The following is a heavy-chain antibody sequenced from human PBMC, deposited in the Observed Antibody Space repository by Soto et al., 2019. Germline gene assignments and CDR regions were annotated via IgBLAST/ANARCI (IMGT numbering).Heavy chain of an antibody. V-gene: IGHV1-46*03. CDR1: GYTFSNYY. J-gene: IGHJ6*03. CDR2: VNPSGGTT. CDR3: ARGILEYYMDV. Sequence: ASVKVSCKASGYTFSNYYMNWVRQVPGQGLEWMGMVNPSGGTTTYTQKLQGRVTMTWDTSTSTVYMELSSLRSEDTAVYYCARGILEYYMDVWGKGTTVTVS.